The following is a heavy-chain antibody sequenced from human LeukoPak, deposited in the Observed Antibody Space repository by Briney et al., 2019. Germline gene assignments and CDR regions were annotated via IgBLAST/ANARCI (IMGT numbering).Heavy chain of an antibody. J-gene: IGHJ4*02. Sequence: SETLSLTCTVSGGSISSGYYWGWIRQPPGKGLEWSGSIYHSGSTYYNPSLKSRVTISVDTSKNQFSLKLSSVAAADTAVYYCARDIYDYVWGSYRDFDYWGQGTLVTVSS. V-gene: IGHV4-38-2*02. D-gene: IGHD3-16*02. CDR1: GGSISSGYY. CDR3: ARDIYDYVWGSYRDFDY. CDR2: IYHSGST.